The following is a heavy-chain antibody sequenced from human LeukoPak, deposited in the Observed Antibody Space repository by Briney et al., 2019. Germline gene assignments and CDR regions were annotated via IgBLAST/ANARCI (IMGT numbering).Heavy chain of an antibody. V-gene: IGHV3-33*06. J-gene: IGHJ2*01. D-gene: IGHD2-15*01. CDR3: AKGTVLRTYFDL. Sequence: GRSLRLSCAASGFTFSSYGMHWVRQAPGKGLEWVAVIWYDGSNKYYADSVKGRFTISRDNSKNTLYLQMNSLRAEDTAVYYCAKGTVLRTYFDLWGRGTLVTVSS. CDR2: IWYDGSNK. CDR1: GFTFSSYG.